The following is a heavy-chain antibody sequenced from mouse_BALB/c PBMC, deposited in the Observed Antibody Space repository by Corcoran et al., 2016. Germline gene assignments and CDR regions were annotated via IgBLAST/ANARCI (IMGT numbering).Heavy chain of an antibody. J-gene: IGHJ4*01. Sequence: QIQLVQSGPELKKPGETVKISCTASGYTFTNYGMNWVKQAPGKGLKWMGWINTYTGEPTYADDFKGRFAFSLETSASPAYLQINNLKNEDTATYFCAREPYAMDYWGQGTSVTVSS. D-gene: IGHD6-1*01. V-gene: IGHV9-3-1*01. CDR1: GYTFTNYG. CDR2: INTYTGEP. CDR3: AREPYAMDY.